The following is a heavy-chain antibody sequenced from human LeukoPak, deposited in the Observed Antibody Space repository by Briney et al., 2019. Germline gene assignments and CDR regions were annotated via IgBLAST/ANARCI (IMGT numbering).Heavy chain of an antibody. J-gene: IGHJ4*02. Sequence: GGSLRLSCAASGFAFSSYGVHWVRQAPGKGLEWVAVISYDGSNKYYADSVKGRFTISRDNSKNTLYLQMNSLRAEDAAVYYCAKGGSSIGVVIMDYWGQGTLVTVSS. CDR2: ISYDGSNK. V-gene: IGHV3-30*18. D-gene: IGHD3-3*01. CDR3: AKGGSSIGVVIMDY. CDR1: GFAFSSYG.